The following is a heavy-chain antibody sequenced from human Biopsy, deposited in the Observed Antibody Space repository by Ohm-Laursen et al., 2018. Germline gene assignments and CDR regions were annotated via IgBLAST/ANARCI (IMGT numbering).Heavy chain of an antibody. CDR3: ARAPPLIRGVVESWFDP. V-gene: IGHV4-4*07. CDR2: IYITGET. CDR1: GSYISHYY. Sequence: SETLSLTCTVSGSYISHYYWTWIRRPAGRGLEWIGRIYITGETDYNPSLKSRVTMSVDSSKKQFSLKLKSVTAADTAIYYCARAPPLIRGVVESWFDPWGQGILVTVSS. J-gene: IGHJ5*02. D-gene: IGHD3-10*01.